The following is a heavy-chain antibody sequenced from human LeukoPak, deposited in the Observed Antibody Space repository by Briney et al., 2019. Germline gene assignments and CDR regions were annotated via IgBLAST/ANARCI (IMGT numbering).Heavy chain of an antibody. J-gene: IGHJ4*02. V-gene: IGHV6-1*01. CDR2: TYYRSKWYN. CDR1: GDSLSSNSAA. D-gene: IGHD2-15*01. Sequence: SQTLSLTCAISGDSLSSNSAAWNWIRQSPSRGLEWLGRTYYRSKWYNDYAVSVKSRITINPDTSKNQFSMQLNSVTPEDTAVYYCARQRVPAARYCSGGSCYLLDYWGQGTLVTVSS. CDR3: ARQRVPAARYCSGGSCYLLDY.